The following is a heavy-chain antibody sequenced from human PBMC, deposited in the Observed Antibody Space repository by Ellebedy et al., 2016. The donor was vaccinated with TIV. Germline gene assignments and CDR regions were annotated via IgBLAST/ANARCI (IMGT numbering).Heavy chain of an antibody. V-gene: IGHV3-11*05. D-gene: IGHD1-1*01. CDR3: AREMNWNDDHFDY. CDR1: GFTVSSNY. J-gene: IGHJ4*02. Sequence: GESLKISCAASGFTVSSNYMSWVRQAPGKGLEWVSYISSSSSYTNYADSVKGRFTISRDNAKNSLYLQMNSLRAEDTAVYYCAREMNWNDDHFDYWGQGTLVTVSS. CDR2: ISSSSSYT.